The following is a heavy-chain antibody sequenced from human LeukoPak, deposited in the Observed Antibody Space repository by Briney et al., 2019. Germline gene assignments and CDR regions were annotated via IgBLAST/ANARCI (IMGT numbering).Heavy chain of an antibody. CDR2: INHSGSS. D-gene: IGHD2-8*02. CDR1: GGSFSGYY. CDR3: ARGLVRYYYYYMDV. J-gene: IGHJ6*03. Sequence: PSETLSLTCAVYGGSFSGYYWSWIRQPPGKGLEWIGEINHSGSSNYNPSLKSRGTISVDTSKNQFSLKLSSVTAADTAVYYCARGLVRYYYYYMDVWGKGTTVTVSS. V-gene: IGHV4-34*01.